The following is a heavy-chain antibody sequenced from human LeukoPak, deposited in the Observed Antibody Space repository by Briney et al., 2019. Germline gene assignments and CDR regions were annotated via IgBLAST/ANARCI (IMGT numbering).Heavy chain of an antibody. CDR2: IGTAGNT. J-gene: IGHJ4*02. CDR1: GFTFSSYD. V-gene: IGHV3-13*04. CDR3: ARAGGSSGWYSFGY. D-gene: IGHD6-13*01. Sequence: GGSLRLSCAASGFTFSSYDMHWVRQVPGKGLEWVSAIGTAGNTYYPGSVKGRFTISRENAKNSLHLQMNSLRAGDTAVYYCARAGGSSGWYSFGYWSQGTLVSVSS.